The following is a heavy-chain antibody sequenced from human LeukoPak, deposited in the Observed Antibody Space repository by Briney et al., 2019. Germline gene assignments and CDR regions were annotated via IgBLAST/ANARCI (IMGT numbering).Heavy chain of an antibody. CDR1: GFTFSSYE. CDR2: ISNSGNSI. D-gene: IGHD3-9*01. V-gene: IGHV3-48*03. CDR3: ARAPAVRYFDWLPDY. Sequence: PGGSLRLSCAASGFTFSSYEMIWVRQAPGKGLEWVSYISNSGNSIYYADSVKGRFTISRDNAKNSLYLQMNSLRAEDTAVYYCARAPAVRYFDWLPDYWGQGTLVTVSS. J-gene: IGHJ4*02.